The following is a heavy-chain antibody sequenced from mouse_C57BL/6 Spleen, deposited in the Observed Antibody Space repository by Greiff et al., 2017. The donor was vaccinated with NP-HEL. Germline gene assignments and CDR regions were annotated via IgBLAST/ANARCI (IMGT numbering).Heavy chain of an antibody. V-gene: IGHV14-2*01. CDR2: IDPEDGET. Sequence: EVQLQQSGAELVKPGASVKLSCTASGFNIKDYYMHWVKQRTEQGLEWIGRIDPEDGETKSAPKFQGKATITADTSSNTAYLQLSSLTSEDTAVYYCARSRGSSPWFAYWGQGTLVTVSA. J-gene: IGHJ3*01. D-gene: IGHD1-1*01. CDR3: ARSRGSSPWFAY. CDR1: GFNIKDYY.